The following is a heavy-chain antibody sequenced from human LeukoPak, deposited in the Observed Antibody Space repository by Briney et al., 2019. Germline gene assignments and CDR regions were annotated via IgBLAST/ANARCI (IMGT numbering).Heavy chain of an antibody. J-gene: IGHJ4*02. D-gene: IGHD6-19*01. CDR1: RFTFSGYA. Sequence: GESLRLSCAASRFTFSGYAMSWVRQAPGKGLEWVSAISASGGTTYYADSVKGRFTISRDNSKNTLYLQMNSLRAEDTARYYCAKGFSSGWSPFDSWGQGTLVTVSS. V-gene: IGHV3-23*01. CDR3: AKGFSSGWSPFDS. CDR2: ISASGGTT.